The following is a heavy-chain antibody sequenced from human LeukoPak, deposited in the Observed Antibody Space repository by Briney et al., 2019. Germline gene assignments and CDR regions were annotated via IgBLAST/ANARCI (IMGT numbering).Heavy chain of an antibody. CDR3: VKHGSGWSFDY. V-gene: IGHV4-59*01. CDR1: SASISSYY. CDR2: IQNTGGT. J-gene: IGHJ4*02. D-gene: IGHD6-19*01. Sequence: ASETLSLTCTVSSASISSYYWGWIRQSPGKGLEWIGHIQNTGGTNYNPSLKSRVSISKDTSKNQFSLQVRSVTAADTAVYYCVKHGSGWSFDYWGQGTLVTVSS.